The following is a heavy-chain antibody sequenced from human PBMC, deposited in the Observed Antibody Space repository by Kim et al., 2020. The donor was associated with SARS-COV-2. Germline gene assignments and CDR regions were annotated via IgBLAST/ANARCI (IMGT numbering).Heavy chain of an antibody. J-gene: IGHJ4*02. CDR3: ASGISMTAREDY. Sequence: TSYADCVKGRFTVTRDSAKKTVYLRMGSRRVEDTAVYYCASGISMTAREDYWGQGALVTVSS. V-gene: IGHV3-74*01. D-gene: IGHD1-20*01. CDR2: T.